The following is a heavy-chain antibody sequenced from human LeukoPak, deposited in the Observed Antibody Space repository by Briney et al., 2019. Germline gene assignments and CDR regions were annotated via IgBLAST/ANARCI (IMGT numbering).Heavy chain of an antibody. D-gene: IGHD3-3*01. J-gene: IGHJ6*02. CDR1: GFTFSSYA. Sequence: GGSLRLSCAASGFTFSSYAMHWVRQAPGKGLEWVAVISYGGSNKYYADSVKGRFTISRDNSKNTLYLQMNSLRAEDTAVYYCARAGDPLDFWSGYQYYYYGMDVWGQGTTVTVSS. CDR3: ARAGDPLDFWSGYQYYYYGMDV. V-gene: IGHV3-30-3*01. CDR2: ISYGGSNK.